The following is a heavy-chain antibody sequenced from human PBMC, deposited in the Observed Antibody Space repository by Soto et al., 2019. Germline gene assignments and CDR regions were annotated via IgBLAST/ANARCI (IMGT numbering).Heavy chain of an antibody. CDR1: GGTFSSYA. CDR3: ARGSAGDGTDFWSGYNPYYYYGMDV. J-gene: IGHJ6*02. CDR2: IIAIFGTA. V-gene: IGHV1-69*13. D-gene: IGHD3-3*01. Sequence: ASVKVSCKASGGTFSSYAISWVRQAPGQGLEWMGGIIAIFGTANYAQKFQGRVTITADESTRTAYMEMGSLRSEDTAVYYCARGSAGDGTDFWSGYNPYYYYGMDVWGQGTTVTVSS.